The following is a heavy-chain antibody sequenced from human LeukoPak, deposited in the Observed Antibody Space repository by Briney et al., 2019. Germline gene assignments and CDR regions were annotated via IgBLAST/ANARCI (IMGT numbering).Heavy chain of an antibody. V-gene: IGHV4-59*01. CDR3: ARDRHYDSSGYFDY. CDR1: GGSISSYY. CDR2: IYYSGST. J-gene: IGHJ4*02. Sequence: SETLSLTCTVSGGSISSYYWSWIRQPPGKGLEWIGYIYYSGSTNYNPSLKSRVTISVDTSKNQFSLKLSSVTAADTAVYYCARDRHYDSSGYFDYWGQGTLVTVSS. D-gene: IGHD3-22*01.